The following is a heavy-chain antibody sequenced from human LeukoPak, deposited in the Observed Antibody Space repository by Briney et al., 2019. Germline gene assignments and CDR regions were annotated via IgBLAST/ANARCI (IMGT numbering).Heavy chain of an antibody. V-gene: IGHV3-23*01. D-gene: IGHD6-19*01. Sequence: PSETLSLTCTVSGGSISSYYWSWIRQPPGKGLEWVSAISGSGGSTYYADSVKGRFTISRDNSKDTLYLQMNSLRAEDTAVYYCAKDSYSSGWGYYYYGMDVWGQGTTVTVSS. CDR1: GGSISSYY. CDR3: AKDSYSSGWGYYYYGMDV. CDR2: ISGSGGST. J-gene: IGHJ6*02.